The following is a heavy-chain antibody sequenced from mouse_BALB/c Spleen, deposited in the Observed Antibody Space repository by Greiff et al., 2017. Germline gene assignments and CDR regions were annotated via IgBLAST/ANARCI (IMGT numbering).Heavy chain of an antibody. CDR3: TRTYYYGNDEVFAY. D-gene: IGHD2-2*01. V-gene: IGHV1-69*02. J-gene: IGHJ3*01. CDR1: GYTFTSYW. CDR2: IYPSDSYT. Sequence: VQLQQSGAELVRPGASVKLSCKASGYTFTSYWINWVKQRPGQGLEWIGNIYPSDSYTNYNQKFKDKATLTVDKSSSTAYMQLSSPTSEDSAVYYCTRTYYYGNDEVFAYWGQGTLVTVSA.